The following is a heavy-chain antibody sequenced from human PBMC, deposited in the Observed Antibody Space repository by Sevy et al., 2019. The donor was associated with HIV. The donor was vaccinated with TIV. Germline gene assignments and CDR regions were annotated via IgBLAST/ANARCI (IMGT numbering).Heavy chain of an antibody. CDR1: GYRFTNYW. D-gene: IGHD2-2*01. CDR3: ARLRGSSFSSMEV. V-gene: IGHV5-51*01. CDR2: IHPGDSET. Sequence: GESLKISCKGSGYRFTNYWIGWVRQMSGKGLEWMGIIHPGDSETRYSPSLQGQVTFSADRSIDTVYLQWSSLRASDSAVYYCARLRGSSFSSMEVWGQGTLVTVSS. J-gene: IGHJ4*02.